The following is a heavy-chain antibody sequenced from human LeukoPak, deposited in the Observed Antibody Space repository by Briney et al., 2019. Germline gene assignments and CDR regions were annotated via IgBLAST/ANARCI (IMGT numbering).Heavy chain of an antibody. CDR3: AKDRDYGFWSGYYY. CDR2: ISYDGSNK. CDR1: GFTFSSYG. Sequence: GGSLRLSCAASGFTFSSYGMHWVRQAPGKGLEWVAVISYDGSNKYYADSVKGRFTISRDNSKNTLYLQMNSLRAEDTAVYYCAKDRDYGFWSGYYYWGQGTLVTVSS. D-gene: IGHD3-3*01. V-gene: IGHV3-30*18. J-gene: IGHJ4*02.